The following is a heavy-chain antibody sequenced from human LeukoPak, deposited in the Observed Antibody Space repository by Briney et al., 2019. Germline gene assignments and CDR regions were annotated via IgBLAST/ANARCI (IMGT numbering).Heavy chain of an antibody. CDR3: ARYGGTLDYFDS. CDR1: NGSISTYY. Sequence: KPSETLSLTCSVSNGSISTYYWSWIRQSPGKGLEWIGYIYYGGTTSYNPSLKRRVTISVHSPKNHFSLRLTSLTAADTALYYCARYGGTLDYFDSWGPGSLVIVSS. D-gene: IGHD1-26*01. J-gene: IGHJ4*02. V-gene: IGHV4-59*08. CDR2: IYYGGTT.